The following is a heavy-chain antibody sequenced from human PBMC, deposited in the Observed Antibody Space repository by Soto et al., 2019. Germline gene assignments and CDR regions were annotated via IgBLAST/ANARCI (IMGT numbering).Heavy chain of an antibody. CDR2: IIPIFGTA. D-gene: IGHD2-2*01. V-gene: IGHV1-69*13. CDR3: ARVSSDCSSTICYDLPGYYYYRMDV. Sequence: SVKVSCKASGGTFSSYAISWVRQAPGQGLEWMGGIIPIFGTANYAQKFQGRVTITADESTSTAYMELSSLRSEDTAVYYCARVSSDCSSTICYDLPGYYYYRMDVWGQGTTVTVSS. CDR1: GGTFSSYA. J-gene: IGHJ6*02.